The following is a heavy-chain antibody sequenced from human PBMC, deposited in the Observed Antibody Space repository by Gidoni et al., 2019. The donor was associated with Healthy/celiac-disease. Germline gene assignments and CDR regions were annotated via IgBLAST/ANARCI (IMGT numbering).Heavy chain of an antibody. CDR2: INPNSGGT. Sequence: QVQLVQSGAEVKKPGASVKVSCKASGYTFPGYYMHWVRQAPGQGLEWMGWINPNSGGTNYAQKFQGWVTMTRDTSISTAYMELSRLRSDDTAVYYCARGGDYDSSGYPLDYWGQGTLVTVSS. J-gene: IGHJ4*02. CDR3: ARGGDYDSSGYPLDY. CDR1: GYTFPGYY. D-gene: IGHD3-22*01. V-gene: IGHV1-2*04.